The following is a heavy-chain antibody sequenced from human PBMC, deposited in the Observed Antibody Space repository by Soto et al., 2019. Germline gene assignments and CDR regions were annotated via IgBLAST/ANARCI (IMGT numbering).Heavy chain of an antibody. V-gene: IGHV3-23*01. D-gene: IGHD3-9*01. CDR3: ARGVHYDMLTGIEYFQH. CDR1: GFTFNTYA. J-gene: IGHJ1*01. Sequence: EVRLLESGGGLVQPGGSLRLSCAASGFTFNTYAMNWVRQAPGKGLEWVSAISGSGVTTYYADSVKGRFTISRDNAKTPPEAQMNSLRTDDTGVSYCARGVHYDMLTGIEYFQHWRQGTLVPVST. CDR2: ISGSGVTT.